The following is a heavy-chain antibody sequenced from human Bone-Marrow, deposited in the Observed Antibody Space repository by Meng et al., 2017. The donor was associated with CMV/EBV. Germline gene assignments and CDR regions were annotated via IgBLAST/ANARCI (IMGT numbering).Heavy chain of an antibody. CDR3: ARVYDFWSGYLDY. Sequence: ASVKVSCKASGYTFTSYGISWVRQAPGQGLEWMGWINPNSGGTNYAQKFQGRVTMTRDTSISTAYMELSRLRSDDTAVYYCARVYDFWSGYLDYWGQGTTVTVSS. J-gene: IGHJ6*02. CDR2: INPNSGGT. V-gene: IGHV1-2*02. D-gene: IGHD3-3*01. CDR1: GYTFTSYG.